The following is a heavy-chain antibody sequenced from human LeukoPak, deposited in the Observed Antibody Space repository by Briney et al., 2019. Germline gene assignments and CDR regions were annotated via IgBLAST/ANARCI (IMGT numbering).Heavy chain of an antibody. Sequence: GGSLRLSCAASGFTFSSYGMHWVRQAPGKGLEWVANIKQDGSEKYYVDSVKGRFTISRDNAKNSLYLQMNSLRAEDTAVYYCARGLMVRGGMDVWGKGTTVTVSS. D-gene: IGHD3-10*01. J-gene: IGHJ6*04. CDR2: IKQDGSEK. CDR1: GFTFSSYG. CDR3: ARGLMVRGGMDV. V-gene: IGHV3-7*01.